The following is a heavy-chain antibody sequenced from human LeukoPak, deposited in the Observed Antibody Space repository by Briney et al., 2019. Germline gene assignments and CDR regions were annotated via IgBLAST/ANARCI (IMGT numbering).Heavy chain of an antibody. D-gene: IGHD2-15*01. V-gene: IGHV3-23*01. Sequence: QTGGSPRLSCAASGFTFSSYAMSWVRQPPGKGLEWVSSFGAGTYYADSVQGRFTISRDNSKDTLFLLMNSLRAEDTAIYYCAKRGTRGQYYFDYWGQGILVTVSS. CDR2: FGAGT. J-gene: IGHJ4*02. CDR1: GFTFSSYA. CDR3: AKRGTRGQYYFDY.